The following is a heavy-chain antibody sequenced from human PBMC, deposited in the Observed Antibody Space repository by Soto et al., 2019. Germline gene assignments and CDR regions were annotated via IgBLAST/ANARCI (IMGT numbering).Heavy chain of an antibody. CDR2: ISYDGSNK. CDR1: GFTFSSYA. Sequence: PGGSLRLSCAASGFTFSSYAMHWVRQAPGKGLEWVAVISYDGSNKYYADSVKGRFTISRDNSKNTLYLQMNSLRAEDTAVYYCARDLNDGTYGMDVWGQGTTVTVSS. D-gene: IGHD1-26*01. V-gene: IGHV3-30-3*01. J-gene: IGHJ6*02. CDR3: ARDLNDGTYGMDV.